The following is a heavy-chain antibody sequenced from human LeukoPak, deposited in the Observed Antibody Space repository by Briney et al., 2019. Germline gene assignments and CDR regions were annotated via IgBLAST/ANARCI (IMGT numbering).Heavy chain of an antibody. Sequence: SETLSLTCAVSGXSISGSSYFWGWIRQPPGKGLEWIGSIYYSGNTYYNPSLKSRVTISVDTSKNQFSLKLSSVTAADTAVYYCARLKEGIDYWGQGTLVTVSS. CDR3: ARLKEGIDY. J-gene: IGHJ4*02. V-gene: IGHV4-39*01. CDR1: GXSISGSSYF. CDR2: IYYSGNT. D-gene: IGHD3-10*01.